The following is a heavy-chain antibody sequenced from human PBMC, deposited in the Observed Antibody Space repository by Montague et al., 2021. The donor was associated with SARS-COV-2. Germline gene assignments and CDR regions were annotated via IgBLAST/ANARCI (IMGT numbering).Heavy chain of an antibody. D-gene: IGHD3-22*01. Sequence: PALVKPTQTLTLTCTFSGFSLSTSGMCVSWIRQPPGKALEWLARIDWDDDKYYNTSLKTRLTISKDTSKNQVVLTMTNMDPVDTATYYCARTPYYYDSSGYYYGAFDIWGQGTMVTVSS. CDR3: ARTPYYYDSSGYYYGAFDI. V-gene: IGHV2-70*11. CDR2: IDWDDDK. J-gene: IGHJ3*02. CDR1: GFSLSTSGMC.